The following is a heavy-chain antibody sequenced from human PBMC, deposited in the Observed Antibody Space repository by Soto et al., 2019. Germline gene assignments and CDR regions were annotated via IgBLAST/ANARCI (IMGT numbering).Heavy chain of an antibody. CDR3: ARALGTTSGVYYALRS. D-gene: IGHD1-26*01. CDR2: INPGTGNT. Sequence: TSVKVSCKASGYTFTNYAIHWVRQAPAQRPEWMGWINPGTGNTKYAQSFQGRVTFIRDASATTVHMEMTSLTSADTALYYCARALGTTSGVYYALRSWGQGSLVTVS. CDR1: GYTFTNYA. V-gene: IGHV1-3*01. J-gene: IGHJ5*01.